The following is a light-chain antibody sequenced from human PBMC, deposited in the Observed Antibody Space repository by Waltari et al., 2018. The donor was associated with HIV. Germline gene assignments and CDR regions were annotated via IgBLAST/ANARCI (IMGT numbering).Light chain of an antibody. V-gene: IGKV3-15*01. Sequence: ETVMTQSPATLSVSPGERATLSCRASQSVGSNLAWYQQQPGQAPRLLIYGASTRATGIPARFSGSGSGTECTRTISSLQSEDVAVYYCQQYNNWPPLTFGGGTKVEIK. CDR2: GAS. J-gene: IGKJ4*01. CDR1: QSVGSN. CDR3: QQYNNWPPLT.